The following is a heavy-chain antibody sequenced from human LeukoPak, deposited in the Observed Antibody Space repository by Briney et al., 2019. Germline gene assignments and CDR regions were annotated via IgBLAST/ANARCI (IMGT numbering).Heavy chain of an antibody. Sequence: SDTLSLTCTVSGDSISTSKSYWGWIRQPPLKGLEWIGSIYYTGNTYYNPSLESRVTISVDTSKNQFSLKLSSVTAADTAVYYCARHSGYYYARDAFDIWGQGTLVTVSS. V-gene: IGHV4-39*01. CDR1: GDSISTSKSY. CDR2: IYYTGNT. CDR3: ARHSGYYYARDAFDI. J-gene: IGHJ3*02. D-gene: IGHD3-22*01.